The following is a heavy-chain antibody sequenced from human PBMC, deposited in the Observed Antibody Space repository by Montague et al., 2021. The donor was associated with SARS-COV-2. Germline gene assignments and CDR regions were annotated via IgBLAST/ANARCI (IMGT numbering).Heavy chain of an antibody. J-gene: IGHJ6*01. CDR1: SGSFRGYY. CDR3: ARLGAITLVRGITKADFSNYGMDV. V-gene: IGHV4-34*01. Sequence: SETLSLTCAVSSGSFRGYYWSWIRQPPGKGLEWIGEINQSGSTTXXPSXXXRVSISVDTSNKQFSPNVTSVTAADTAVYYCARLGAITLVRGITKADFSNYGMDVWGQGTTVTVSS. CDR2: INQSGST. D-gene: IGHD3-10*01.